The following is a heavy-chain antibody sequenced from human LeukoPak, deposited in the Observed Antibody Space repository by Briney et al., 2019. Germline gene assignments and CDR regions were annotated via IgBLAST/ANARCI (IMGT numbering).Heavy chain of an antibody. D-gene: IGHD1-26*01. Sequence: GASVKVSCKASGYTFTGYYMHWVRQAPGQGLEWMGWINPSGGSTSYAQKFQGRVTMTTDTSTSTAYMELRSLRSDDTALYYCARGYSGSSYDALDIWGQGTMVMVSS. CDR1: GYTFTGYY. CDR2: INPSGGST. J-gene: IGHJ3*02. CDR3: ARGYSGSSYDALDI. V-gene: IGHV1-46*01.